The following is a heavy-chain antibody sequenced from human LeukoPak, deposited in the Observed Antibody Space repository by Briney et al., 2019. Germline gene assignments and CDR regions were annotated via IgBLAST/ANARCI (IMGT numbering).Heavy chain of an antibody. CDR1: GYTFTGYY. J-gene: IGHJ6*02. D-gene: IGHD3-9*01. V-gene: IGHV1-2*02. Sequence: ASVKVSCKASGYTFTGYYMHWVRQAPGQGLEWMGWINPNSGGTNYAQKFQGRVTMTRDTSISTAYMELSRLRSDDTAVCYCARGYFDWYRYYYGMDVWGQGTTVTVSS. CDR2: INPNSGGT. CDR3: ARGYFDWYRYYYGMDV.